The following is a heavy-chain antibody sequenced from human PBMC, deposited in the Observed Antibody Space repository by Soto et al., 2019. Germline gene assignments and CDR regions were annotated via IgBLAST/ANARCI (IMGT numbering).Heavy chain of an antibody. J-gene: IGHJ6*02. CDR3: ARVVTTCYYYYGMDV. CDR2: ISAYNGNT. V-gene: IGHV1-18*04. Sequence: ASVKVSCKVSGYTFTSYGISWVRQAPGQGLEWMGWISAYNGNTNYAQKLQGRVTMTTDTSTSTAYMGLRSLRSDDTAVYYCARVVTTCYYYYGMDVWGQGTTVTVSS. CDR1: GYTFTSYG. D-gene: IGHD5-18*01.